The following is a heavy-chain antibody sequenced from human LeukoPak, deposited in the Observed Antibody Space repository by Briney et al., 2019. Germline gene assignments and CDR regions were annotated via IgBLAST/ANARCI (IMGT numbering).Heavy chain of an antibody. D-gene: IGHD2-2*02. Sequence: SETLSLTCTVSGGSISSYYWSWIRQPAGKGLEWIGRIYTSGSTNYNPSLKSRVTMSVDTSKNQFSLNLSSVTAADTAVYYCARADCSSTSCYTYYFDYWGQGTLVTVSS. V-gene: IGHV4-4*07. CDR3: ARADCSSTSCYTYYFDY. CDR2: IYTSGST. CDR1: GGSISSYY. J-gene: IGHJ4*02.